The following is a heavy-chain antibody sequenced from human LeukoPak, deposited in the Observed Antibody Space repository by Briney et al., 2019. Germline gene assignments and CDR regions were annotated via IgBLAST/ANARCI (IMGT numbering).Heavy chain of an antibody. Sequence: GGSLRLSCAASGFTFSSYSMNWVRQAPGKGLEWVSSISSSSSYIYYADSVRGRFTISRDNAKKSLYLQMNSLRAEDTAVYYCARNIVGATLVDDAFDIGGQGTMVTVSS. D-gene: IGHD1-26*01. CDR3: ARNIVGATLVDDAFDI. CDR2: ISSSSSYI. V-gene: IGHV3-21*01. CDR1: GFTFSSYS. J-gene: IGHJ3*02.